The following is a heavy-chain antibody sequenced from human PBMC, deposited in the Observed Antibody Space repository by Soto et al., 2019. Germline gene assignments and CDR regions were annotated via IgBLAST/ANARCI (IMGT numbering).Heavy chain of an antibody. V-gene: IGHV1-18*01. Sequence: ASVKVSCKASGYTFTNCGISWMPEAPGQGLALMGWISAYNRNTKYAQKLQGRVTMTTDTSTSTAYMELRSLRSDDTAVYYCARGVGSGSYYNQYNWFDPWGQGTLVTVSS. CDR2: ISAYNRNT. CDR1: GYTFTNCG. D-gene: IGHD3-10*01. J-gene: IGHJ5*02. CDR3: ARGVGSGSYYNQYNWFDP.